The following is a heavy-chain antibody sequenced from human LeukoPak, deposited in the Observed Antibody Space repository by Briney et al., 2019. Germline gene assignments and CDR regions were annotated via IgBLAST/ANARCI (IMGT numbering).Heavy chain of an antibody. Sequence: GGSLRLSCAAAGFTFSHYGMHWVRQAPGKGLEWVAFIWSDGTNQYYADSVKGRFTISRDDSGNTVYLQMNSLRPEDTGVYYCAKDAQRGFDYSNSLESWGQGTPVTVST. J-gene: IGHJ5*01. CDR1: GFTFSHYG. CDR3: AKDAQRGFDYSNSLES. V-gene: IGHV3-30*02. CDR2: IWSDGTNQ. D-gene: IGHD4-11*01.